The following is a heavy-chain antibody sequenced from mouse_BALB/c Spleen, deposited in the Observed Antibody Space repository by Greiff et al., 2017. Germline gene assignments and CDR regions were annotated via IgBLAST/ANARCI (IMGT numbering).Heavy chain of an antibody. CDR3: ANPAYYYGSSYGGDYAMDY. CDR2: IDPANGNT. D-gene: IGHD1-1*01. CDR1: GFNIKDTY. V-gene: IGHV14-3*02. J-gene: IGHJ4*01. Sequence: EVQLQQSGAELVKPGASVKLSCTASGFNIKDTYMHWVKQRPEQGLEWIGRIDPANGNTKYDPKFQGKATITADTSSSTAYLQLSSLTSEDTAVYYCANPAYYYGSSYGGDYAMDYWGQGTAVTVSA.